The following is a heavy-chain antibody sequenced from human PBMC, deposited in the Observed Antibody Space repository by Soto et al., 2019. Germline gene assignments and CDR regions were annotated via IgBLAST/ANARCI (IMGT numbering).Heavy chain of an antibody. CDR1: GYTFTGYY. V-gene: IGHV1-2*02. D-gene: IGHD6-6*01. CDR2: INPNSGGT. J-gene: IGHJ4*02. CDR3: ARGLRLYSSSSNY. Sequence: RASVKVSCKASGYTFTGYYMHWVRQAPGQGLEWMGWINPNSGGTNYAQKFQGRVTMTRDTSISTAYMELSRLRSDDTAVYYCARGLRLYSSSSNYWGQGTLVTVSS.